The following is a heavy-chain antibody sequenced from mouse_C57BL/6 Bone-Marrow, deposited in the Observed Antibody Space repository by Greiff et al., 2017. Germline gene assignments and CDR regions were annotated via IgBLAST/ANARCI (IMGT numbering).Heavy chain of an antibody. J-gene: IGHJ4*01. V-gene: IGHV3-8*01. Sequence: EVKLVESGPGLAKPSQTLSLTCSVTGYSITSDYWNWMRKFPGNKLEYMGYISYSGSTYYNPSLNSRISITRDTSTNQYYRQLNSVTTEDTATYYCARSDSQYELDYWGKGGSVTVPS. CDR2: ISYSGST. CDR1: GYSITSDY. D-gene: IGHD2-14*01. CDR3: ARSDSQYELDY.